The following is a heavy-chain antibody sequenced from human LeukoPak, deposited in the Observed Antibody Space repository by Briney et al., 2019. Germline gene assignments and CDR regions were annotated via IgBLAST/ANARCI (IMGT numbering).Heavy chain of an antibody. V-gene: IGHV3-23*01. CDR1: GFTFSSYA. CDR3: ANKMTTVTAFDY. Sequence: GGSLRLSCAASGFTFSSYAMSWVRQAPGKGLEWVSTISGSGGSTYYADSVKGRFTFSRDNSKNTLYLQMNSLRADDTAVYYCANKMTTVTAFDYWGQGTLVTVSS. D-gene: IGHD4-17*01. CDR2: ISGSGGST. J-gene: IGHJ4*02.